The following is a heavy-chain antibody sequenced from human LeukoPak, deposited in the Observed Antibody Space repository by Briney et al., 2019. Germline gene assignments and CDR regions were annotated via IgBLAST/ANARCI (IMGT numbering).Heavy chain of an antibody. J-gene: IGHJ3*01. V-gene: IGHV3-23*01. CDR2: ISGSGGST. CDR1: RFTFNSYD. Sequence: GGSLRLSCAASRFTFNSYDMSWVRQAPGKGLEWVSTISGSGGSTYYADSVEGRFTISRDNSKNTLYLQLNSLRAEDTAVYYCAKDVWAYGSGNYVNHGFDFWGQGTMVTVSS. CDR3: AKDVWAYGSGNYVNHGFDF. D-gene: IGHD3-10*01.